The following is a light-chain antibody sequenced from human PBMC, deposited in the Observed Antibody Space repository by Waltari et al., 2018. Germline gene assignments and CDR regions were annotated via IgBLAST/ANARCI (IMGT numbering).Light chain of an antibody. V-gene: IGLV7-46*01. CDR2: DTS. CDR1: TVPVTSGHS. Sequence: QAVLTQEPSLTVSPGGTVTLTCGTTTVPVTSGHSPSWFQQKPGQAPRTLIFDTSHRQSWTPARFSGSLLGGKAALTLSGAQPEDAAIYYCLLSYDDARGVFGGGTTLTVL. CDR3: LLSYDDARGV. J-gene: IGLJ2*01.